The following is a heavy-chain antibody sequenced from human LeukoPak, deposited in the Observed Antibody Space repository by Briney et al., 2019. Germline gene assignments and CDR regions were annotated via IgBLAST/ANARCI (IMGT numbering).Heavy chain of an antibody. D-gene: IGHD5-18*01. Sequence: SETLSLTCTVSGGSISSGSYYWSWIRQPAGKGLEWIGRIYTSGSTNYNPSLKSRVTISVDTSKNQFSLKLSSVTAADTAVYYCARRRGYSYGPLDYWGQGTLVTVSS. V-gene: IGHV4-61*02. CDR1: GGSISSGSYY. CDR3: ARRRGYSYGPLDY. CDR2: IYTSGST. J-gene: IGHJ4*02.